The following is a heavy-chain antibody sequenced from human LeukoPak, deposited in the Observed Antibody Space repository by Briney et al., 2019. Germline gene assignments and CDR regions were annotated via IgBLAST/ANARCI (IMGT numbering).Heavy chain of an antibody. CDR3: VRAIGRGPGGHFDY. Sequence: GGSLRLSCAASGLTFSGTYMSWIRQAPGKGLEWVSYISSSGTYAEYADSVKGRFTISKDNAKNALYLQMNSLRGEDTAVYYCVRAIGRGPGGHFDYWGQGTLVTVSS. J-gene: IGHJ4*02. CDR1: GLTFSGTY. D-gene: IGHD3-10*01. V-gene: IGHV3-11*05. CDR2: ISSSGTYA.